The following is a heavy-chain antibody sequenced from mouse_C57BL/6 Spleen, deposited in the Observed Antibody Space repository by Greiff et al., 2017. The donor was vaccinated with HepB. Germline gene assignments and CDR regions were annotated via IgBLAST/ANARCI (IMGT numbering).Heavy chain of an antibody. CDR3: ARSGYYYGGYFDV. CDR2: INPSNGGT. D-gene: IGHD1-1*01. V-gene: IGHV1-53*01. Sequence: VQLQQPGTELVKPGASVKLSCKASGYTFTSYWMHWVKQRPGQGLEWIGNINPSNGGTNYNEKFKSKATLTVDKSSSTAYMQLSSLTSEDSAVYYCARSGYYYGGYFDVWGTGTTVTVSS. CDR1: GYTFTSYW. J-gene: IGHJ1*03.